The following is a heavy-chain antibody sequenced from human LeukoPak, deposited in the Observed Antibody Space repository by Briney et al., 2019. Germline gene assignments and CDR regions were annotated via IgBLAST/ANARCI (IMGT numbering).Heavy chain of an antibody. J-gene: IGHJ4*02. CDR3: ARVGNTAKAPVYYFDY. D-gene: IGHD5-18*01. CDR2: IYSGGST. CDR1: GFTVSSNY. Sequence: GGSLRLSCAASGFTVSSNYMSWVRQAPGKGLEWVSVIYSGGSTYYADSVKGRFTISRDNSKNTLYLQVNSLRAEDTAVYYCARVGNTAKAPVYYFDYWGQGTLVTVSS. V-gene: IGHV3-53*01.